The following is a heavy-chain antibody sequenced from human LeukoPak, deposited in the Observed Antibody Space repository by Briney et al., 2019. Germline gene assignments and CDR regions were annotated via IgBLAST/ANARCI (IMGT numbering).Heavy chain of an antibody. CDR3: ARQTGTTLIYFDT. CDR1: GGSLTSSTYY. D-gene: IGHD1-7*01. CDR2: TSNSGST. Sequence: PSGTLSLTRMVSGGSLTSSTYYWDWIRHPPGRGLEWIVTTSNSGSTYYNSSLKSRVTISVDTSKNQFSLKLSSVTAADTAVYYCARQTGTTLIYFDTWGQGTLVTVSS. J-gene: IGHJ4*02. V-gene: IGHV4-39*01.